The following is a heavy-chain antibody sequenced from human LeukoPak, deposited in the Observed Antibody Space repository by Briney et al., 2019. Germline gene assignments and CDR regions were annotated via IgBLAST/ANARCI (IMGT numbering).Heavy chain of an antibody. CDR3: ASTVAGRKVWYFDL. D-gene: IGHD6-19*01. Sequence: PSETLSLTCAVYGGSFSGYYWSWIRQPPGKGLEWIGEINHSGSTNYNPSLKSRVTISVDTSKNQFSLKLSSVTAADTAVYYCASTVAGRKVWYFDLWGRGTLVTVSS. V-gene: IGHV4-34*01. CDR2: INHSGST. CDR1: GGSFSGYY. J-gene: IGHJ2*01.